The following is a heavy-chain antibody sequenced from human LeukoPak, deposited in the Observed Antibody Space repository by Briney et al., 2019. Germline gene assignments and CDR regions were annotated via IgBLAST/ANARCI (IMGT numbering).Heavy chain of an antibody. Sequence: GGSLRLSCAASGFTFSDYSMRWIRRAPGKGLEWVSSISRSGSTKYYADSVKGRFTISRDNAKNSLFLQMNSLRAEDTAVYYCARVLRYCSGGNCYSGGLGYMDVWGKGTTVTISS. CDR2: ISRSGSTK. D-gene: IGHD2-15*01. CDR3: ARVLRYCSGGNCYSGGLGYMDV. CDR1: GFTFSDYS. V-gene: IGHV3-11*01. J-gene: IGHJ6*03.